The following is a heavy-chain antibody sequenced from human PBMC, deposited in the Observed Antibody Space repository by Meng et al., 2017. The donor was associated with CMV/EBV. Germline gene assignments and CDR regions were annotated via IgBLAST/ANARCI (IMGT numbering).Heavy chain of an antibody. V-gene: IGHV3-66*02. D-gene: IGHD6-6*01. CDR2: IYSGGST. J-gene: IGHJ4*02. CDR3: ARDLSIAARPL. CDR1: GFTVSSNY. Sequence: GESLKISCAASGFTVSSNYMSWVRQAPGKGLEWVSVIYSGGSTYYADSVKGRFTIPRDNSKNTLYLQMNSLRAEDTAVYYCARDLSIAARPLWGQGTLVTVSS.